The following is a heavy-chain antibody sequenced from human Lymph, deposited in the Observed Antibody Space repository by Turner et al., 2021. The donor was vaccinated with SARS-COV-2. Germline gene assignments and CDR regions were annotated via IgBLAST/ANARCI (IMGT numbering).Heavy chain of an antibody. V-gene: IGHV1-8*01. D-gene: IGHD3-9*01. Sequence: VQRVQAGAEVSKPWGSLRVFFKASGYTFTSYYINWVRQATGQGLEWMGWMNPNRGNTGYAQKCQGRVTMTRNTSISTAYMELSSLGSEDTAGYYCARAAQLTVWFDPWGQGTLVTVSS. CDR2: MNPNRGNT. J-gene: IGHJ5*02. CDR1: GYTFTSYY. CDR3: ARAAQLTVWFDP.